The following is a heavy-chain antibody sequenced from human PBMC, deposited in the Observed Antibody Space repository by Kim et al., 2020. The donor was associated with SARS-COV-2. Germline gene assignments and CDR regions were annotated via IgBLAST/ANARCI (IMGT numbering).Heavy chain of an antibody. CDR2: ISYDGSNK. J-gene: IGHJ4*02. CDR3: ARGGGYNGPFDY. CDR1: GFTFSSYA. Sequence: GGSLRLSCAASGFTFSSYAMHWVRQAPGKGLEWVAVISYDGSNKYYADSVKGRFTISRDNSKNTLYLQMNSLRAEDTAVYYCARGGGYNGPFDYWGQGTLDTVSS. D-gene: IGHD5-12*01. V-gene: IGHV3-30*04.